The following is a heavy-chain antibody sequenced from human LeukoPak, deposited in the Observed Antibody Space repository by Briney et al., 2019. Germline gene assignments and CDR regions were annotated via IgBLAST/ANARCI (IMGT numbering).Heavy chain of an antibody. J-gene: IGHJ4*02. CDR3: VRGGWSVDY. D-gene: IGHD6-19*01. CDR2: IKQDGSEK. V-gene: IGHV3-7*01. CDR1: GFSFNTYW. Sequence: GGSLRLSCAVSGFSFNTYWMSWVRQALGKGLEWVANIKQDGSEKHYVDSVKGRFAISRDNAKNSLYLQMNSLRAEDTAVYYCVRGGWSVDYWGQGTLVTVSS.